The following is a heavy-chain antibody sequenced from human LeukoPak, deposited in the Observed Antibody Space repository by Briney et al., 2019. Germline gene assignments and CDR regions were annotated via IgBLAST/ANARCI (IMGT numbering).Heavy chain of an antibody. J-gene: IGHJ4*02. CDR1: GGSISSSSYY. D-gene: IGHD3-10*01. V-gene: IGHV4-39*01. Sequence: PSETLSLTCTVSGGSISSSSYYWGWIRQPPGKGLEWIGSIYYSGSTYYNPSLKSRVTISVYTSKNQFYLKLGSVTAADTAVYYCARVDYGSGSYDYWGQGTLVTVSS. CDR2: IYYSGST. CDR3: ARVDYGSGSYDY.